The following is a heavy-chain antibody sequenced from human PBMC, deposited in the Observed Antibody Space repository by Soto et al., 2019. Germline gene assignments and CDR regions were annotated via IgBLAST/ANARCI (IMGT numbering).Heavy chain of an antibody. V-gene: IGHV1-69*01. CDR1: GGTFSSYA. CDR3: ARSQGSSTSLEIYYYYYYGMDV. Sequence: QVQLVQSGAEVKKPGSSVKVSCKASGGTFSSYAISWVRQAPGQGLEWMGGIIPISETTNYAQKFQGRVTITADESKSTAYMELSSLRSEDTAVYYCARSQGSSTSLEIYYYYYYGMDVWGQGTTVTDSS. J-gene: IGHJ6*02. D-gene: IGHD2-2*01. CDR2: IIPISETT.